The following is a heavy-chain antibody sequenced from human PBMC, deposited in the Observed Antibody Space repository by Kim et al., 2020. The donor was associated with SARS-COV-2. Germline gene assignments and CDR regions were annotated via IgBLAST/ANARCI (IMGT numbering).Heavy chain of an antibody. CDR2: ISSSGSTI. V-gene: IGHV3-48*03. CDR3: ASLLGHTGIAARLWMVVPGYWFDP. J-gene: IGHJ5*02. Sequence: GGSLRLSCAASGFTFSSYEMNWVRQAPGKGLEWVSYISSSGSTIYYADSVKGRFTISRDNAKNSLYLQMNSLRAEDTAVYYCASLLGHTGIAARLWMVVPGYWFDPWGQGTLVTVSS. CDR1: GFTFSSYE. D-gene: IGHD6-6*01.